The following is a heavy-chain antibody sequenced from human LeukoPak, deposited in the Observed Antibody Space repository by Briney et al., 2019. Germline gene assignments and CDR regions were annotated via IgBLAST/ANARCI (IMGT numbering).Heavy chain of an antibody. V-gene: IGHV1-69*13. D-gene: IGHD3-10*01. J-gene: IGHJ4*02. Sequence: GASVKVSCKASGGTFSSYAISWVRQAPEQGLEWMGGIIPIFGTANYAQKFQGRVTITADESTSTAYMELSSLRSEDTAVYYCARDGGFGESEFDYWGQGTLVTVSS. CDR1: GGTFSSYA. CDR3: ARDGGFGESEFDY. CDR2: IIPIFGTA.